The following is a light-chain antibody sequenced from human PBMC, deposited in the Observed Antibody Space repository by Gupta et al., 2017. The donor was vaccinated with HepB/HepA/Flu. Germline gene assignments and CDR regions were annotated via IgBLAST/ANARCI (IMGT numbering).Light chain of an antibody. CDR3: QWEGNSRT. CDR2: GAS. CDR1: QSVSNNY. Sequence: EIALTQSPCTLSLSTDERATLSSRASQSVSNNYLEWYQQKPSQAPRLIIYGASSSASGNTDTLSGRGSGTDFTLTSSSRETEGFAVYYGQWEGNSRTFGQGTRLEMK. V-gene: IGKV3-20*01. J-gene: IGKJ5*01.